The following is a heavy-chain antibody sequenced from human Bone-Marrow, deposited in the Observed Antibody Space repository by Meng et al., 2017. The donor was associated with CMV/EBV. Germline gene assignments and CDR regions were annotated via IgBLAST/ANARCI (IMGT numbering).Heavy chain of an antibody. D-gene: IGHD6-13*01. CDR1: GFTFSSYA. Sequence: GESLKISCAASGFTFSSYAMHWVRQAPGKGLEWVAVISYDGSNKYYADSVKGRFTISRDNSKNTLYLQMNSLRAEDTAVYYCARDALPPQPGYYYGMGVWGQGHRVTVSS. CDR2: ISYDGSNK. CDR3: ARDALPPQPGYYYGMGV. V-gene: IGHV3-30*04. J-gene: IGHJ6*02.